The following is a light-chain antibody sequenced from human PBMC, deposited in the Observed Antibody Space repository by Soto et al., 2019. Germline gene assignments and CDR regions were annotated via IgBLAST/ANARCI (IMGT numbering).Light chain of an antibody. CDR3: HQSHSVPGT. CDR1: QNIGVY. Sequence: DIQMTQSPSSLSASVGERVTITCRASQNIGVYLNWYQQKPGKAPKLLIYAASSLQSGVSSRFSGSGSATDFTLTISSLLPEDVATYYCHQSHSVPGTFGQGTKVEIK. J-gene: IGKJ1*01. V-gene: IGKV1-39*01. CDR2: AAS.